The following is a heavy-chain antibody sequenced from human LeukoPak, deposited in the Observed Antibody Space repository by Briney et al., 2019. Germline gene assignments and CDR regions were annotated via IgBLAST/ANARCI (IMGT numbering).Heavy chain of an antibody. V-gene: IGHV4-59*04. J-gene: IGHJ4*02. CDR1: GDSISMHY. CDR2: IYYSGNT. CDR3: ARQTGSGLFILP. Sequence: PSETLSLTCSVSGDSISMHYWSWIRQPPGKGLEWIGSIYYSGNTYYNASLKSQVSISIDTSKNQFSLRLTSVTAADTAVYYCARQTGSGLFILPGGQGTLVTVSS. D-gene: IGHD3/OR15-3a*01.